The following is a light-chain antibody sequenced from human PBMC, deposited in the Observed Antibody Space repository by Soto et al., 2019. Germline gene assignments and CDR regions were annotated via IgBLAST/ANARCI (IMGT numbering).Light chain of an antibody. CDR2: GVV. J-gene: IGLJ1*01. V-gene: IGLV2-11*01. CDR1: GNDVGAYND. CDR3: CSYAGGYTYL. Sequence: QSALTQPRSVSASPGQSVTISCTGTGNDVGAYNDVSWYQQHPGRPPTLLIYGVVRWPSGVPDRFSASKSGHTDSLPISGLQAEDEADYFCCSYAGGYTYLFGNGTKGTVL.